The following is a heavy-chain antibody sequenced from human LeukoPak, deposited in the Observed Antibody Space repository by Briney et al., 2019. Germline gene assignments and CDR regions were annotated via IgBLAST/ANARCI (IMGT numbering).Heavy chain of an antibody. D-gene: IGHD2-2*01. Sequence: SETLSLTCTVSGGSVSGYHRSWIRQPPGKGLEWIGYIYYSGSTNYNPSLKSRVTISVDTSKNQFSLKLSSVTAADTAVYYCATRVVPAEEGWFDPWGQGTLVTVSS. J-gene: IGHJ5*02. V-gene: IGHV4-59*08. CDR2: IYYSGST. CDR1: GGSVSGYH. CDR3: ATRVVPAEEGWFDP.